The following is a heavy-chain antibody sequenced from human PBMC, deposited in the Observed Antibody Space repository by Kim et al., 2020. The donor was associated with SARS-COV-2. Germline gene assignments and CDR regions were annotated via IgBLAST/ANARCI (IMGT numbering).Heavy chain of an antibody. CDR2: IYPGDSDT. CDR1: GYSFTSYW. J-gene: IGHJ6*02. D-gene: IGHD1-1*01. Sequence: GESLKISCKGSGYSFTSYWIGWVRQMPGKGLEWMGIIYPGDSDTRYSPSFQGQVTITADKSISTAYLQWINLKASDTAMYYCATHTRRGNYYYYGMDVWGQGTTVTVSS. CDR3: ATHTRRGNYYYYGMDV. V-gene: IGHV5-51*01.